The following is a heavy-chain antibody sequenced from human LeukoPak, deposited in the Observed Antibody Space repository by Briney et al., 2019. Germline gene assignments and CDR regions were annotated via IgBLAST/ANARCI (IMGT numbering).Heavy chain of an antibody. CDR1: GYSITGYY. CDR2: INAMSGDT. CDR3: AREVGYLLGEYRLGF. Sequence: GSLKVSCKASGYSITGYYMHWVRQAPGQGLEWMGWINAMSGDTKYVQKFQGRFTMTRDTSISTAYMEVSRLRFDDTAMYYCAREVGYLLGEYRLGFWGPGTLVTVS. V-gene: IGHV1-2*02. J-gene: IGHJ4*02. D-gene: IGHD3-10*01.